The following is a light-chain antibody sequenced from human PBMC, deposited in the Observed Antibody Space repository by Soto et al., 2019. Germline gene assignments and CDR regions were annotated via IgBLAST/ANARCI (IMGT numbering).Light chain of an antibody. CDR3: QQYHSYYPWT. CDR2: AAS. Sequence: IHLTQSPXFLSASVXXXVXTTXXXSQGISSYLAWYQQKPGKAPKLLIYAASTLQSGVPSRFSGSGSGTDFSLTITSLQPDDSATYYCQQYHSYYPWTFGQGTKVDI. CDR1: QGISSY. V-gene: IGKV1-9*01. J-gene: IGKJ1*01.